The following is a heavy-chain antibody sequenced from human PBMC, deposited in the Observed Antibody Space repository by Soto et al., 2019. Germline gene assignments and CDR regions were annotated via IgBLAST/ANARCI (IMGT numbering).Heavy chain of an antibody. D-gene: IGHD3-9*01. J-gene: IGHJ4*02. CDR3: ARDEGGYDILTGYYKAHHFDY. CDR1: GYTFTHFY. CDR2: ISPHNFNT. V-gene: IGHV1-18*01. Sequence: QVQLVQSGAEVKKPGDSVKVSCSASGYTFTHFYITWVRQAPGQGLEWMGAISPHNFNTNFAQKFKGSVTLPTDTTTSTAYMELRSLRSDDTALYYCARDEGGYDILTGYYKAHHFDYWGQGVLVTVSS.